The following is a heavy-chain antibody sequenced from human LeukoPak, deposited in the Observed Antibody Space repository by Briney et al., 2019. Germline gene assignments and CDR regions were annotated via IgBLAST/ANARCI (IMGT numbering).Heavy chain of an antibody. CDR1: GYTFTSYG. D-gene: IGHD6-13*01. CDR2: ISAYNGNT. J-gene: IGHJ3*02. Sequence: ASVKVSCKASGYTFTSYGISWVRQAPGQGLEWMGWISAYNGNTNYAQKLQGRVTMTTDTSTSTAYMELRGLRSDVTAVYYCARSSSSWYMGGAFDIWGQGTMVTVSS. CDR3: ARSSSSWYMGGAFDI. V-gene: IGHV1-18*01.